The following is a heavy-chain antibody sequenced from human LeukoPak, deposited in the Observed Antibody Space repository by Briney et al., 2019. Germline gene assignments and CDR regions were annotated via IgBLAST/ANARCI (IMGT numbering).Heavy chain of an antibody. J-gene: IGHJ3*02. CDR3: ARDAGGGGYYQIPAFDI. D-gene: IGHD3-22*01. CDR1: GYTFTSYA. Sequence: ASVKVSCMASGYTFTSYAMNWVRQAPGQGLEWMGWINTNTGNPTYAQGFTGRFVFSLDTSVSTAYLQISSLKAEDTAVYYCARDAGGGGYYQIPAFDIWGQGTMVTVSS. V-gene: IGHV7-4-1*02. CDR2: INTNTGNP.